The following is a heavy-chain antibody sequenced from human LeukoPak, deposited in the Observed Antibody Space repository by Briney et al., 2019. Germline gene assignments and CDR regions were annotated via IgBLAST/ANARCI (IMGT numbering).Heavy chain of an antibody. V-gene: IGHV3-74*01. J-gene: IGHJ6*02. Sequence: GGSLSLSCVASGFTFSSYWMHWVRQAPGKGLVWVSRIKSDGSSTNYADSVKGRFTISRDNAKNTLYLQMNSLRTEDTAVYYCARGLPNYYGMDVWGQGTTVTVSS. CDR2: IKSDGSST. CDR3: ARGLPNYYGMDV. CDR1: GFTFSSYW.